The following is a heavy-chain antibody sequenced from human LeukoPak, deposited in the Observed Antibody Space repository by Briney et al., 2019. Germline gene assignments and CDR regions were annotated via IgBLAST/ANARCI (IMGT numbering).Heavy chain of an antibody. V-gene: IGHV4-34*01. CDR1: GGSFSGYY. J-gene: IGHJ4*02. CDR2: INHSGST. D-gene: IGHD3-22*01. CDR3: ARGRARHTYYYDSSGRCFDY. Sequence: SEALSLTCAVYGGSFSGYYWSWIRQPPGKGLEWIGEINHSGSTNYNPSLKSRVTISVDASKNQFSLKLSSVTAADTAVYYCARGRARHTYYYDSSGRCFDYWGQGTLVTVSS.